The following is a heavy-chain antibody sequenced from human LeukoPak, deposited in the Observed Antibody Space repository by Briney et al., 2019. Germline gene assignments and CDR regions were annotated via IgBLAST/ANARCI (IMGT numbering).Heavy chain of an antibody. Sequence: PGGSLRLSCAASGFTFSSYWMSWVRQAPGKGLEWVANIKQDGSEKYYVDSVKGRFTISRDYAKNSLYLQMNSLRAEDTAVYYCARYSGSYYGGGIDYWGQGTLVTVSS. CDR3: ARYSGSYYGGGIDY. D-gene: IGHD1-26*01. J-gene: IGHJ4*02. V-gene: IGHV3-7*01. CDR1: GFTFSSYW. CDR2: IKQDGSEK.